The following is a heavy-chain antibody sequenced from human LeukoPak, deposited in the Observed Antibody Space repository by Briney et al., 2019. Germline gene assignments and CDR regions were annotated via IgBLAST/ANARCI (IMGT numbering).Heavy chain of an antibody. V-gene: IGHV3-23*01. CDR3: AKDSRPTIAVAGFDY. D-gene: IGHD6-19*01. CDR1: GFTFNNYA. CDR2: ISGSGTRT. Sequence: AGGSQRLSCSVSGFTFNNYAMNWVRQAPGKGLEWVSGISGSGTRTYYADSVKGRFTISRDNSKNTLYLQVNNLRAEDTAVYFCAKDSRPTIAVAGFDYWGQGTLVTVSS. J-gene: IGHJ4*02.